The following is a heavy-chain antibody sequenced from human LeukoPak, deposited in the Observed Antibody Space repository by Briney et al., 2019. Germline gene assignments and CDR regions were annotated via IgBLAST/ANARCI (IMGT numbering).Heavy chain of an antibody. CDR1: GYTFTSYW. Sequence: GESLKISCKASGYTFTSYWIGWVRQMPGKRLEWMGIIYPGDSDTTYSPSFQGQVTISADKSNITAYLQWRSLKASDTAMYYCARQGETYSGYDFDYWGQGTLVTVSS. J-gene: IGHJ4*02. V-gene: IGHV5-51*01. CDR3: ARQGETYSGYDFDY. CDR2: IYPGDSDT. D-gene: IGHD5-12*01.